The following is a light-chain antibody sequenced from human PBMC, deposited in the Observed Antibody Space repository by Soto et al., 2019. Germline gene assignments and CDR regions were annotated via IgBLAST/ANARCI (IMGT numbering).Light chain of an antibody. Sequence: QSALTQPASVSGSPRQSITISCTGTSSDIGYYNMVSWYQQLPGKVPKLMIYDVTNRPSGVSNRFSGSKSGTTASLTISGLQAEDEADYYCSSYSSATTVVFGGGTKLTVL. V-gene: IGLV2-14*03. CDR1: SSDIGYYNM. CDR2: DVT. J-gene: IGLJ2*01. CDR3: SSYSSATTVV.